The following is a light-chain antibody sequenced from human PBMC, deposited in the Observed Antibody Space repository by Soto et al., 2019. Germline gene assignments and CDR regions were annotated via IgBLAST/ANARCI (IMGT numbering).Light chain of an antibody. CDR3: QQLHVYPST. Sequence: IQLTQSPSSLSASVGDRVTITCRASQDINSYLAWYQQKPGKAPNLLIYAGTSLQSGVPSRFCGSGSGTEFTLTISSLQPEDFATYYCQQLHVYPSTFGGGTKVE. CDR1: QDINSY. J-gene: IGKJ4*01. CDR2: AGT. V-gene: IGKV1-9*01.